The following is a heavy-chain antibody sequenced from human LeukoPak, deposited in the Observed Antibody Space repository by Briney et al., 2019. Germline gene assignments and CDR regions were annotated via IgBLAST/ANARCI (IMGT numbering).Heavy chain of an antibody. CDR1: GFTFSSYW. Sequence: GGSLRLSCAASGFTFSSYWMSWVRQAPGKGPEWVANVKRDGSEKYYVDSVRGRFTISRDNAKNSLYLQMNSLGAEDTAVYYCARAPLGRYCSGGSCYSSSGAVDFWGQGTMVTVSS. CDR3: ARAPLGRYCSGGSCYSSSGAVDF. CDR2: VKRDGSEK. D-gene: IGHD2-15*01. V-gene: IGHV3-7*01. J-gene: IGHJ3*01.